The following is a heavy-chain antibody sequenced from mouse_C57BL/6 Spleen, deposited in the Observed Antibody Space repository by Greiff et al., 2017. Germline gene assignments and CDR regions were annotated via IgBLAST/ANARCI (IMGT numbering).Heavy chain of an antibody. D-gene: IGHD1-1*01. CDR2: IHPNSGST. V-gene: IGHV1-64*01. Sequence: QVQLQQSGAELVKPGASVKLSCKASGYTFTSYWMHWVKQRPGQGLEWIGMIHPNSGSTNYNEKFKSKATLTVDKSSSTAYMQLSSLTSEDSAVYYCARDGYDGSSYWYFDVWGTGTTVTVSS. CDR1: GYTFTSYW. J-gene: IGHJ1*03. CDR3: ARDGYDGSSYWYFDV.